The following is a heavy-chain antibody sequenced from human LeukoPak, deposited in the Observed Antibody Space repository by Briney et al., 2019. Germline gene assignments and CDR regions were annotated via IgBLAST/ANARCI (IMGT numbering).Heavy chain of an antibody. CDR1: GFTFNNFW. CDR3: ARGASSGYRIDY. V-gene: IGHV3-74*01. J-gene: IGHJ4*02. D-gene: IGHD5-18*01. Sequence: GGSLRLSCTASGFTFNNFWMHWVRQTPGKGLVWVSRISKDGSTTNYADSVKGRFTISRDNAKNTLYLQMNSLTAEDTALYYCARGASSGYRIDYWGRGTLVPVSA. CDR2: ISKDGSTT.